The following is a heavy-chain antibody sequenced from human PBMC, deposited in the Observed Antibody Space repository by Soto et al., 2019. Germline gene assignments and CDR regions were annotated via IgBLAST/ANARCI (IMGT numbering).Heavy chain of an antibody. J-gene: IGHJ4*02. D-gene: IGHD3-10*01. Sequence: EVQLVESGGGLVQPGGSLRLSCAASGFTFSDHYMDWVRQAPGKGLEWVGRSKNKADSYITEYAASVKGIFTISRDGAKNSLFMQMNSLKTEDTAVYYCTVWGSGNDFGAAWGQGILVTDSS. CDR2: SKNKADSYIT. CDR3: TVWGSGNDFGAA. V-gene: IGHV3-72*01. CDR1: GFTFSDHY.